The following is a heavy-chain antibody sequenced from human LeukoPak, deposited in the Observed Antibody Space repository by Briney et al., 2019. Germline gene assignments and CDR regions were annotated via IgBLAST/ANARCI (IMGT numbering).Heavy chain of an antibody. D-gene: IGHD2-2*03. Sequence: GGSLRLSCAASGFTFRSYSMSWARQGPGKGLEWVSNIKQDGSEKYYVDSVKGRFIISRDNSDNSLALQMNSLRVEDTAVYYCASYRVPGYWGQGTLVTVSS. J-gene: IGHJ4*01. CDR1: GFTFRSYS. CDR3: ASYRVPGY. V-gene: IGHV3-7*03. CDR2: IKQDGSEK.